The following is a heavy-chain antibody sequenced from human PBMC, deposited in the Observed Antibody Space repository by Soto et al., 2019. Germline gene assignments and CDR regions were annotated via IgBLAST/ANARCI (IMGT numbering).Heavy chain of an antibody. V-gene: IGHV3-30-3*01. CDR3: ARATTWFQWLVNWFDP. CDR1: GFTFSSYA. J-gene: IGHJ5*02. Sequence: QVQLVESGGGVVQPGRSLRLSCAASGFTFSSYAMHWVRQAPGKGLEWVAVISYDGSNKYYADSVKGRFTISRDNSKNTLYLQMNSLRAEDTAVYYCARATTWFQWLVNWFDPWGQGTLVTVSS. D-gene: IGHD6-19*01. CDR2: ISYDGSNK.